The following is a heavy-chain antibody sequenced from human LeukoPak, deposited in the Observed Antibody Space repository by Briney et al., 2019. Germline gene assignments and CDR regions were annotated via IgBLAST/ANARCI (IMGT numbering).Heavy chain of an antibody. V-gene: IGHV3-30*04. CDR3: ATGDDTSGPDLYYFDF. CDR2: ISRDGRTN. CDR1: GFTFSSYV. Sequence: GGSLRLSCAASGFTFSSYVMHWVRQAPGQGLEWVAVISRDGRTNYCADSVKGRFTISRDNPKNTLYVQMNSLRAEDTAVYYCATGDDTSGPDLYYFDFWGQGTLVTVSS. D-gene: IGHD3-22*01. J-gene: IGHJ4*02.